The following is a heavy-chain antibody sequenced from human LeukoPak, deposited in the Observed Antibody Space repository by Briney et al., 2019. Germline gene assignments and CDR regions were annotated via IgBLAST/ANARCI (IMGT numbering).Heavy chain of an antibody. D-gene: IGHD3-22*01. V-gene: IGHV3-7*01. J-gene: IGHJ4*02. CDR1: GFTFSSYW. CDR3: ARDTINYYDSSGSFDY. Sequence: GGSLRLSCAASGFTFSSYWMNWARQAPGKGLEWVASINHNGNVNYYVDSVKGRFTISRDNAKNSLYLQMNSLRAEDTAVYYCARDTINYYDSSGSFDYWGQGTLVTVSS. CDR2: INHNGNVN.